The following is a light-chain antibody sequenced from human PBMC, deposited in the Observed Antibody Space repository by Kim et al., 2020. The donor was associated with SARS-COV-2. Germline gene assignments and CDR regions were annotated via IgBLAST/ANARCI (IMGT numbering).Light chain of an antibody. V-gene: IGLV3-21*04. Sequence: SYELTQPPSVSVAPGQAATVTCGGNNIGSKSVHWYQHKPGQAPVLVTHHNSDRPSGIPERFSGSNSGDTATLTISRVEAGDEAVYYCQAFDTRSDWVFGG. CDR2: HNS. CDR1: NIGSKS. J-gene: IGLJ3*02. CDR3: QAFDTRSDWV.